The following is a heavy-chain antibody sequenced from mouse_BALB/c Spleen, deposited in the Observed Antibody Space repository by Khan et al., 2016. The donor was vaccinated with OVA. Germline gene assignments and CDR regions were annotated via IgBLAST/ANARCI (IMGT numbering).Heavy chain of an antibody. V-gene: IGHV1S29*02. J-gene: IGHJ3*01. CDR1: GYTFSDYN. CDR3: VRSGYGSFAF. CDR2: IYPNDGGS. Sequence: EVQLQESGPELVKPGASVKISCKASGYTFSDYNMDWVKQSHGKRLEWLGYIYPNDGGSGYNQKFKTKATLTVDMSSSTAYMELRSLTSEDSAVDYCVRSGYGSFAFWGQGTLVTVSA. D-gene: IGHD1-2*01.